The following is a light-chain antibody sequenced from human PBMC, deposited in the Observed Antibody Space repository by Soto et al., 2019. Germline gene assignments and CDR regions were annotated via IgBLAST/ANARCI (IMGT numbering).Light chain of an antibody. V-gene: IGKV3-11*01. J-gene: IGKJ3*01. CDR1: QSVGSY. CDR2: GAS. CDR3: LQRSIGFT. Sequence: EIVLTQSPATLSLSPGERATLSCRASQSVGSYLAWYQQKPGQAPRLLIFGASSRAPGIPARFSGSESGTDFTLTTSSLEPEDFAVYHCLQRSIGFTFGPGTKVDIK.